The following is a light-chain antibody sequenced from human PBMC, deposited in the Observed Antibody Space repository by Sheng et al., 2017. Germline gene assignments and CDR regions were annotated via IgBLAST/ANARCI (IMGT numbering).Light chain of an antibody. CDR1: SRDIGAYNF. CDR3: CSYAGDFHA. J-gene: IGLJ3*02. Sequence: QSALTQPRSVSGSPGQSVTISCTGTSRDIGAYNFVSWYQQHPGKAPRLMIYDVNRRPSGVPDRFSGSKSGDTASLTISGLQGDDEAHYYCCSYAGDFHAFGGGTTVTVL. V-gene: IGLV2-11*01. CDR2: DVN.